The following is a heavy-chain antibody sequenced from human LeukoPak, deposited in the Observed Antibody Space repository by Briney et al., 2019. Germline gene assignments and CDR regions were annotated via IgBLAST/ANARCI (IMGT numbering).Heavy chain of an antibody. V-gene: IGHV4-59*08. J-gene: IGHJ4*02. CDR3: AKVSDRDSSGYYWGFEY. Sequence: PSETLSLTCTVSGASISGYYWSWIRQPPGKGLEWIGYMHSTGSTNQNPSLKSRVTMSVDASKNQFSLKLTSVTAADTAVYYCAKVSDRDSSGYYWGFEYWGQGTLVTVSS. D-gene: IGHD3-22*01. CDR1: GASISGYY. CDR2: MHSTGST.